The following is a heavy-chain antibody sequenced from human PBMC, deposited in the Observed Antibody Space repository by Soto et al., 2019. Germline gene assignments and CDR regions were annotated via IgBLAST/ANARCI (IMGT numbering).Heavy chain of an antibody. CDR1: GDSVSSNSAA. D-gene: IGHD4-17*01. V-gene: IGHV6-1*01. Sequence: SQTLSLTCAISGDSVSSNSAAWNWIRQSPSRGLEWLVRTYYRSKWYNDYAVSVKSRITINPDTSKNQFSLQLNSVTPEDTAVYYCARDHVNPTVTILNYYYYYMDVWGKGTSVTVSS. CDR3: ARDHVNPTVTILNYYYYYMDV. CDR2: TYYRSKWYN. J-gene: IGHJ6*03.